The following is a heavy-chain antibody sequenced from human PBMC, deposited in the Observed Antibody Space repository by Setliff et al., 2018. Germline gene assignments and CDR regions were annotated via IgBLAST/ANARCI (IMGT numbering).Heavy chain of an antibody. CDR1: GYTFNNYG. D-gene: IGHD6-13*01. CDR3: ARAGSAAAGRKGVFEY. J-gene: IGHJ4*02. Sequence: ASVKVSCKASGYTFNNYGIIWVRQAPGQGPEWMGWISAYSGETNYAQIFQGRVTMTTDTPTSTAYMELRSLISEDTAVYYCARAGSAAAGRKGVFEYWGQGSLVTVSS. CDR2: ISAYSGET. V-gene: IGHV1-18*01.